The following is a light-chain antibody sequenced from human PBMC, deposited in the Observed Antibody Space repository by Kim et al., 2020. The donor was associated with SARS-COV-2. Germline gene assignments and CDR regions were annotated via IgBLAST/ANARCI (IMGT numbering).Light chain of an antibody. J-gene: IGKJ1*01. Sequence: GDSVTSTCRASQNIRNDLGWYQQKPGKAPSLLIYAATDLQSGVPSRFSGSGFGTDFTLTISSLQPEDFATYYCLQDYNYPRTFGQGTKVDIK. CDR1: QNIRND. CDR2: AAT. CDR3: LQDYNYPRT. V-gene: IGKV1-6*01.